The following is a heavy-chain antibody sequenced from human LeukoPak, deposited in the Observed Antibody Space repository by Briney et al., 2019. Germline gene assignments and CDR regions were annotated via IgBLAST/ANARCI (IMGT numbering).Heavy chain of an antibody. J-gene: IGHJ4*02. CDR2: ISGSGTNT. CDR1: GLTFSNYA. Sequence: GGSLRLSCAASGLTFSNYAMSWVRQAPGKGRKWVSVISGSGTNTYYADSVKGRFTISRDNSKNTLSLQMNSLRAEDTAVYYCAKGQKPVIAALAFDYWGQGTLVTVSS. CDR3: AKGQKPVIAALAFDY. V-gene: IGHV3-23*01. D-gene: IGHD6-13*01.